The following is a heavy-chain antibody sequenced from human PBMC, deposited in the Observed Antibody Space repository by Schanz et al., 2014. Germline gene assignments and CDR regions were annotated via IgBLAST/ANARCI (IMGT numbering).Heavy chain of an antibody. CDR2: MWNDGIKT. D-gene: IGHD5-18*01. V-gene: IGHV3-30*04. CDR1: GFTFSNYA. Sequence: QVQLVESGGGVVQPGRSLRLSCAASGFTFSNYAMHWVRQAPGTGLEWVAVMWNDGIKTHYADSGKGRFTISRDNSKNTLYLQENSLRGEDTAVYCCAKGAEIVVVVDTNMSGDFHHWGQGTLVTVSS. J-gene: IGHJ1*01. CDR3: AKGAEIVVVVDTNMSGDFHH.